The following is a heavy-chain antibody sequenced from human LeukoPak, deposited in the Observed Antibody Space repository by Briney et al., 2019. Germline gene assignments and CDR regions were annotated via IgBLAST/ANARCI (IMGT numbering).Heavy chain of an antibody. CDR2: IYHSGST. D-gene: IGHD2-15*01. CDR1: GYSISSGYY. V-gene: IGHV4-38-2*02. J-gene: IGHJ5*02. CDR3: ARDLRLGVVAAKGFDP. Sequence: SETLSLACAISGYSISSGYYWGWIRQPPGKGLEWIGSIYHSGSTYYNPSLKSRVTISVDTSKNQFSLKLSSVTAADTAVYYCARDLRLGVVAAKGFDPWGQGTLVTVSS.